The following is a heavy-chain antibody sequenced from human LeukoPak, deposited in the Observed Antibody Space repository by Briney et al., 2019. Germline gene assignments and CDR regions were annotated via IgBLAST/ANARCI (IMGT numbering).Heavy chain of an antibody. Sequence: GASVTVSCKASEYTFTNYDINWVRQATGQGLEWMGWINPNSGNTGYTQKFQGRVTMTRNTSLTTAYMELTSLKSEDTAVYYCARSLGTYWGKDFLNWFDPWGQGTLVTVSS. J-gene: IGHJ5*02. CDR2: INPNSGNT. V-gene: IGHV1-8*01. CDR1: EYTFTNYD. D-gene: IGHD3-16*01. CDR3: ARSLGTYWGKDFLNWFDP.